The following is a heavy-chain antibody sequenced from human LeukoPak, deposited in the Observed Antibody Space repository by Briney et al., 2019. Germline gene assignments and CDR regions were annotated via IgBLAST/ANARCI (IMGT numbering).Heavy chain of an antibody. CDR3: ARERGDYTLYYYYYMDV. CDR1: GGSISSSSYY. D-gene: IGHD4-17*01. CDR2: IYTSGST. V-gene: IGHV4-39*07. Sequence: SETLSLTCTVSGGSISSSSYYWGWIRQPPGKGLEWIGSIYTSGSTNYNPSLKSRVTMSVDTSKNQFSLKLSSVTAADTAVYYCARERGDYTLYYYYYMDVWGKGTTVTVSS. J-gene: IGHJ6*03.